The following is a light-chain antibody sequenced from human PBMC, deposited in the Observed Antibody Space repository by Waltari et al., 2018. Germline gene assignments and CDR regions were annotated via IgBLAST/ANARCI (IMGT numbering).Light chain of an antibody. CDR2: GAS. J-gene: IGKJ4*01. Sequence: EIVLTQSPGTMSVSPGERVTVSCRASQTITGSWLTWYHQKPGQAPSLLIYGASNRAPGIPDRFSGSGSGTDFTLTISRLEPEYSAVYYCQQYDGSVVTFGGGTKVEIK. CDR3: QQYDGSVVT. V-gene: IGKV3-20*01. CDR1: QTITGSW.